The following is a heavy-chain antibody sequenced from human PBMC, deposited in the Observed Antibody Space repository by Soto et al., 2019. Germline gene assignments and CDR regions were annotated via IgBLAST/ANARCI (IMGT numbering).Heavy chain of an antibody. D-gene: IGHD1-26*01. CDR3: ARTLVGATPADY. J-gene: IGHJ4*02. CDR1: GFTVSSNY. Sequence: GGSLRLSCAASGFTVSSNYMSWVRQAPGKGLEWVSVIYGGGNTNYADSVRGRFTISRDNSKNTLYLQMNSLRVEDTAVYYCARTLVGATPADYWGQGTLVTVSS. V-gene: IGHV3-66*01. CDR2: IYGGGNT.